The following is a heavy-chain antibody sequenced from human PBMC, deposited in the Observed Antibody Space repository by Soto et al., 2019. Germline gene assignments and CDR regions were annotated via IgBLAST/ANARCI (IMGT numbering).Heavy chain of an antibody. D-gene: IGHD2-15*01. CDR2: INAGNGNT. V-gene: IGHV1-3*01. CDR3: ARGDCSGGSCYLDY. J-gene: IGHJ4*02. Sequence: QVQLVQSGAEVKKPGASVKVSCTASGYTFTSYAMHWVRQAPGQRLEWMGWINAGNGNTKYSQKFQGRVTITRDTSAITAYMELSSLRSEDTAVYYGARGDCSGGSCYLDYCGQGNLVTVAS. CDR1: GYTFTSYA.